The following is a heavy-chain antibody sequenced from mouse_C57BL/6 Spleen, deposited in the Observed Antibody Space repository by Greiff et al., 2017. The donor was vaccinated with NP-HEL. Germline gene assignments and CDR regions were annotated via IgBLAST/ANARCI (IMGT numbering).Heavy chain of an antibody. Sequence: QVQLKQPGAELVMPGASVKLSCKASGYTFTSYWMHWVKQRPGQGLEWIGEIDPSDSYTNYNQKFKGKSTLTVDKSSSTAYMQLSSLTSEDSAVYYCARSGTTVVDYAMDYWGQGTSVTVSS. V-gene: IGHV1-69*01. CDR3: ARSGTTVVDYAMDY. J-gene: IGHJ4*01. D-gene: IGHD1-1*01. CDR1: GYTFTSYW. CDR2: IDPSDSYT.